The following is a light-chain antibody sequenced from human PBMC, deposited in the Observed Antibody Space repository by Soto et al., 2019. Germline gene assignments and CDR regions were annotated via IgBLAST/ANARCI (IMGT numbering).Light chain of an antibody. CDR2: DVS. Sequence: QSALPQPASVSGSPGQSITISCTGTSSDVGAYNYISWYQQHPGKAPKLIIYDVSSRPSGVSNRFSGSKSGNTASLTISGLQAEDEADYYCSSYSSTSTWVFGGWTKLTVL. J-gene: IGLJ3*02. CDR3: SSYSSTSTWV. V-gene: IGLV2-14*01. CDR1: SSDVGAYNY.